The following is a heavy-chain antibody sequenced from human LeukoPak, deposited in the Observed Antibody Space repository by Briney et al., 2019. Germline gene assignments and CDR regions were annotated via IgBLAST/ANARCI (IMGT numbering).Heavy chain of an antibody. Sequence: PGGSLRLSCAASGFTFSSYAMRWVRQAPGKGLEWVAVIWYDGSNKYYADSVKGRFTISRDNSKNTLFLQMNSLRAEDTAVYYCARDPDDYGDYSYFDYWGQGTLVTVSS. CDR1: GFTFSSYA. CDR3: ARDPDDYGDYSYFDY. J-gene: IGHJ4*02. V-gene: IGHV3-33*08. D-gene: IGHD4-17*01. CDR2: IWYDGSNK.